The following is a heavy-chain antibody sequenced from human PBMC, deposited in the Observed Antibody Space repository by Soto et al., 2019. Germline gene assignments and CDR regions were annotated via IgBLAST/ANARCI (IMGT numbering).Heavy chain of an antibody. J-gene: IGHJ4*02. CDR3: ARGTDRVQLFDY. D-gene: IGHD5-18*01. V-gene: IGHV6-1*01. CDR2: TYYRSKWYN. CDR1: GDSVSSNSAA. Sequence: QSQTLSLTCAISGDSVSSNSAAWNWIRQSPSRGLEWLGRTYYRSKWYNDYAGSVKSRITINPDTSKNQFYLQLNSVTPEDTAVYYCARGTDRVQLFDYWCQGTLVTVSS.